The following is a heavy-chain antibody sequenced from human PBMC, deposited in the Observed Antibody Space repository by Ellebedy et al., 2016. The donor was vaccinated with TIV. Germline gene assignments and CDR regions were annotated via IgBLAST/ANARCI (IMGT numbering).Heavy chain of an antibody. Sequence: GESLKISCAASGFTFSSYRMNWARQAPGKGLEWVANINQDGSEKYYVDSVKGRFTISRDNAKKSLYLQMNSLGAEDTAVYYCAREWRGYSGYDGFDYWGQGTLVTVSS. V-gene: IGHV3-7*04. J-gene: IGHJ4*02. CDR2: INQDGSEK. CDR3: AREWRGYSGYDGFDY. D-gene: IGHD5-12*01. CDR1: GFTFSSYR.